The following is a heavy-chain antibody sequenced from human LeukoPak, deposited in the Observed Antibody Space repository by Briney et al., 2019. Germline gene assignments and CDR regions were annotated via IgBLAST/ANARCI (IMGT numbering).Heavy chain of an antibody. CDR1: GGSISSYY. V-gene: IGHV4-59*07. CDR2: IYYSGST. D-gene: IGHD2-15*01. J-gene: IGHJ4*02. Sequence: SDTLSLTCTVSGGSISSYYWSWIRQPPGKGLEWIGYIYYSGSTNYNPSLKSRVTISVDTSKNQFSLKLSSVTAADTAVYYCARSTPPFYYFDYWGQGTLVTVSS. CDR3: ARSTPPFYYFDY.